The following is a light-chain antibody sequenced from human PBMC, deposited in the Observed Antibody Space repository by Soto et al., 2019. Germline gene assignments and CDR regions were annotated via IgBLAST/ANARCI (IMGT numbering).Light chain of an antibody. CDR3: AAWGDSLNTWV. CDR1: SSNIGSNA. J-gene: IGLJ3*02. Sequence: QSVLTQPPSASGTPGQRVTISCSGSSSNIGSNAVSWYQHFPGTAPKVLIYSDDQRPSGVPDRFSGYKSGTSASLAISGLRAEHEADYFCAAWGDSLNTWVFGGGTKVTVL. V-gene: IGLV1-44*01. CDR2: SDD.